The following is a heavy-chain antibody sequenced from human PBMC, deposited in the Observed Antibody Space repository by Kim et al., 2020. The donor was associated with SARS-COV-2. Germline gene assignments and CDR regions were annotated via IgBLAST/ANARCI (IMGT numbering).Heavy chain of an antibody. V-gene: IGHV3-66*01. CDR3: AADHGNSWIRD. CDR1: KFTVTKNY. CDR2: IYSAGDT. D-gene: IGHD6-13*01. Sequence: GGSLRLSCAISKFTVTKNYMNWVRQAPGKGLEWVSAIYSAGDTYYADSVKGRFTISRDNSKNTLYLQLNNLRAEDTAIYYCAADHGNSWIRDWGQGTLI. J-gene: IGHJ4*02.